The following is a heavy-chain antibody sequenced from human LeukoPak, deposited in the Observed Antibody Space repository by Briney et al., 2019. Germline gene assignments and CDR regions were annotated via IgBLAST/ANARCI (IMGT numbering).Heavy chain of an antibody. V-gene: IGHV3-49*03. J-gene: IGHJ5*02. D-gene: IGHD3-3*01. CDR1: GITFGVCG. Sequence: GVLRLSCTVSGITFGVCGMSWFRQAPGKGLEWVGFIRSRAHDATPQYAASVQGRFTISRDDSKSIAYLQMNSLKTEDTAVYYCATSRTYDFIFISWGQGTLVTVSS. CDR2: IRSRAHDATP. CDR3: ATSRTYDFIFIS.